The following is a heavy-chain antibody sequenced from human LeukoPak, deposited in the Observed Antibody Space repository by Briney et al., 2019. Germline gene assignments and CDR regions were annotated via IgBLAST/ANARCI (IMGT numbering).Heavy chain of an antibody. Sequence: SETLSLTCAVYGGSFSGYYWSWIRQPPGKGLEWIGEINHSGSTNYNPSLKSRVTISVDTSKNQFSLKLSSVTAADTAVYYCARGKPQLVRPKPPFDYWGQGTLVTVSS. J-gene: IGHJ4*02. V-gene: IGHV4-34*01. CDR3: ARGKPQLVRPKPPFDY. CDR1: GGSFSGYY. CDR2: INHSGST. D-gene: IGHD6-13*01.